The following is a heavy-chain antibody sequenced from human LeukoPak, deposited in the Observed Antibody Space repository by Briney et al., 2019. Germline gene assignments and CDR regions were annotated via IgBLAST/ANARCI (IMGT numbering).Heavy chain of an antibody. CDR3: ARHGGLPAVVEGFDP. CDR1: GGSINSSDYY. V-gene: IGHV4-39*01. CDR2: IYYSGTT. Sequence: SETLSLTCTVSGGSINSSDYYWAWIRQSPGRGLEWIGSIYYSGTTFYSVSLRSRVTISIDSSKNQISLKLRSVNVSDTAVYRARHGGLPAVVEGFDPWGRGFLVTVSS. D-gene: IGHD4-23*01. J-gene: IGHJ5*02.